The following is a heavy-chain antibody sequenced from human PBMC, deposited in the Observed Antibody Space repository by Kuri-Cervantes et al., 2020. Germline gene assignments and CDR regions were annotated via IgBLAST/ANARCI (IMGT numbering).Heavy chain of an antibody. Sequence: SETLSLTCAVCGGTFSGYYWNWIRQPPGKGLEWIGEINHSGSTNYNPSLKSRVIISVDTSKNQFSLKLSSVTAADTAVYYCARTPARVTMVQGVINYYYYMDVWGKGTTVTVSS. J-gene: IGHJ6*03. CDR3: ARTPARVTMVQGVINYYYYMDV. CDR2: INHSGST. CDR1: GGTFSGYY. D-gene: IGHD3-10*01. V-gene: IGHV4-34*01.